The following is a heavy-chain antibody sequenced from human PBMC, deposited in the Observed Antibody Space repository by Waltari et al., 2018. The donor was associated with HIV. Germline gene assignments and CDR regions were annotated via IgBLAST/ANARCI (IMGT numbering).Heavy chain of an antibody. Sequence: EVQLVESGGGLIETGGSLRLSCAASGFTVSSNYMSWVRQAPGKGLEWCSGIDSGGSRDYADSVKGRFTISGDNSKTTVSLHMNRLRAEDTAVYYCARDPRSSGYYGVDVWGQGTAVTVSS. V-gene: IGHV3-53*01. J-gene: IGHJ6*02. CDR1: GFTVSSNY. CDR3: ARDPRSSGYYGVDV. D-gene: IGHD1-26*01. CDR2: IDSGGSR.